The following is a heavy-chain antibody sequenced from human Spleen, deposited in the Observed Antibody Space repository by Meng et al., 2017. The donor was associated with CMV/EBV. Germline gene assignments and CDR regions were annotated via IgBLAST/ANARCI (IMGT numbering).Heavy chain of an antibody. V-gene: IGHV4-39*07. D-gene: IGHD2-2*01. J-gene: IGHJ5*02. CDR3: ATSKPVPAANWFDP. CDR1: GGSISSSSYY. Sequence: SGGSISSSSYYWGWIRQPPGKGLEWIGEINHSGSTNYNPSLKSRVTISVDTSKNQFSLKLSSVTAADTAVYYCATSKPVPAANWFDPWGQGTLVTVSS. CDR2: INHSGST.